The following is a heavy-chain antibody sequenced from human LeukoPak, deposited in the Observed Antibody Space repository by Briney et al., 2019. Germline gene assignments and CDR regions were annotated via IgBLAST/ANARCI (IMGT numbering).Heavy chain of an antibody. V-gene: IGHV4-28*01. D-gene: IGHD6-19*01. Sequence: SETLSLTCAVSGYSISSSKWWGWIRQPPGKGLEWIGYIYHSGSTYYNPSLKSRVTMSVDTSKNQFSLKLSSVTAVDTAVYYCAETHSSCFRFDYLGQGTLVTVSS. CDR2: IYHSGST. CDR1: GYSISSSKW. J-gene: IGHJ4*02. CDR3: AETHSSCFRFDY.